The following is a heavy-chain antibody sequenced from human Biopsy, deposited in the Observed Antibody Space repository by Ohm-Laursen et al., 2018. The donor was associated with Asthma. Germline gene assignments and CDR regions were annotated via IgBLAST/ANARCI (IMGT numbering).Heavy chain of an antibody. CDR1: GFSFSEFV. Sequence: SLRLSCAAFGFSFSEFVMHWVRQAPGKGLEWVAVISYDGGNKFYGDSVKGRFTLSRDNSRNTLYLQMNNLRVEDTAIYYCARTHERWTSIQDDALDIWGQGTMVIVSS. J-gene: IGHJ3*02. CDR2: ISYDGGNK. CDR3: ARTHERWTSIQDDALDI. D-gene: IGHD4-23*01. V-gene: IGHV3-30*03.